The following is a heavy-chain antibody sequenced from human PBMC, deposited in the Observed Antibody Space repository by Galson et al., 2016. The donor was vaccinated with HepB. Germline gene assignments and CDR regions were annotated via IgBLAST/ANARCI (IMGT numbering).Heavy chain of an antibody. CDR3: ARDGYYDSSGYYYDDYYYGMDV. V-gene: IGHV3-30-3*01. CDR1: GFTFSRSA. D-gene: IGHD3-22*01. CDR2: ISYDGSRK. J-gene: IGHJ6*02. Sequence: SLRLSCAASGFTFSRSAMFWVRQAPGKGLEWVAAISYDGSRKYYADSVRGRFTVSRDNGQNSLFLHMNNLRAEDTAVYYCARDGYYDSSGYYYDDYYYGMDVWGQGTTVTVSS.